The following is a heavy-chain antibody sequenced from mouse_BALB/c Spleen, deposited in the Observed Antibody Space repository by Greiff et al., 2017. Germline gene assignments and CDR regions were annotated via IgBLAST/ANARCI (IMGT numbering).Heavy chain of an antibody. CDR1: GFTFNTYA. J-gene: IGHJ3*01. V-gene: IGHV10-1*02. CDR2: IRSKSNNYAT. CDR3: VREGLGHYYGLFAY. D-gene: IGHD1-2*01. Sequence: DVMLVESGGGLVQPKGSLKLSCAASGFTFNTYAMNWVRQAPGKGLEWVARIRSKSNNYATYYADSVKDRFTISRDDSQSMLYLQMNNLKTEDTAMYYCVREGLGHYYGLFAYWGQGTLVTVSA.